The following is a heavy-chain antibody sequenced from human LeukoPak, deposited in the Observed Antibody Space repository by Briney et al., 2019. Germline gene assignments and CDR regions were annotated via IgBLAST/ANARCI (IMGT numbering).Heavy chain of an antibody. J-gene: IGHJ4*02. CDR3: ARVPPPGYDIDY. V-gene: IGHV1-8*01. CDR2: MNPNSGNT. Sequence: ASVKISCKASGYTFTNYDINWVRQATGQGLEWMGWMNPNSGNTDYAQKFQGRVTMTRNTSISTAYMELSSLRSEDTALYYCARVPPPGYDIDYWGQGTLVTVSS. CDR1: GYTFTNYD. D-gene: IGHD5-12*01.